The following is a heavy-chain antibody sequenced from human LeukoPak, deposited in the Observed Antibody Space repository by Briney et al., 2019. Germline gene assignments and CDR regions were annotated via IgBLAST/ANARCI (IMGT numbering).Heavy chain of an antibody. Sequence: SGTLSLTCAVSGGSISSTNWWSWVRQPPGKGLEWIGSIYYSGSTYYNPSLKSRVTISVDTSKNQFSLKLSSVTAADTAVYYCAISTYSSSSSWFDPWGQGTLVTVSS. J-gene: IGHJ5*02. CDR3: AISTYSSSSSWFDP. CDR1: GGSISSTNW. CDR2: IYYSGST. V-gene: IGHV4-4*02. D-gene: IGHD6-6*01.